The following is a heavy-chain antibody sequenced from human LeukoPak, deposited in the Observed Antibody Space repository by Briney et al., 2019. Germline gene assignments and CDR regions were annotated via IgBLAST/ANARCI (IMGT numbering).Heavy chain of an antibody. Sequence: SETLSLTCAVYGESFSRYYWTWIRQSPGKGLEWIGEINHSGNTKYNPSVKSRVTISVDTSKNQFSVNLTSVTAADTAVYYCATRPYSFGKKIQYWGQGDLVTVSS. CDR1: GESFSRYY. J-gene: IGHJ4*02. V-gene: IGHV4-34*01. CDR2: INHSGNT. D-gene: IGHD3-3*01. CDR3: ATRPYSFGKKIQY.